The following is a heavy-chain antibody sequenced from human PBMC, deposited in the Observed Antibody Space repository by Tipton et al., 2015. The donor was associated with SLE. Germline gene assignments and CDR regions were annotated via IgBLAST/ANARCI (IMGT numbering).Heavy chain of an antibody. D-gene: IGHD6-13*01. CDR3: ARRGDYSSSWYVAFYYYMDV. CDR1: GGSISSGGYS. J-gene: IGHJ6*03. V-gene: IGHV4-30-2*01. Sequence: TLSLTCAVSGGSISSGGYSWSWIRQAPGKGLEWIGYIYHNGSTYYNPSLKSRVTMSVDRSQKQFSLKLSSVTAADTAVYYCARRGDYSSSWYVAFYYYMDVWGKGITVTVS. CDR2: IYHNGST.